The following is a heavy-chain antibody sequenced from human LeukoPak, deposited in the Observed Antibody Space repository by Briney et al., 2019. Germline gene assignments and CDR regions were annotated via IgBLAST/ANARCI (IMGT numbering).Heavy chain of an antibody. J-gene: IGHJ6*03. V-gene: IGHV4-59*01. CDR2: IYYSGST. Sequence: SETLSLTCTVSGGSISSYYWSWIRQPPGKGLEWIGYIYYSGSTNYNPSLKSRVTISVDTSKNQFSLKLSSVTAADTAVYYCARAPGRGGYYMDVWGKGTTVTVSS. CDR3: ARAPGRGGYYMDV. CDR1: GGSISSYY. D-gene: IGHD3-10*01.